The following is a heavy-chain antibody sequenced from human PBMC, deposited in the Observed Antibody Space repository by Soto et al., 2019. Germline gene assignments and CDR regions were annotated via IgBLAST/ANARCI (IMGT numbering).Heavy chain of an antibody. D-gene: IGHD2-8*01. CDR3: ARDSYGGNPYDFDY. Sequence: LRLSCAASGFTFSSYSMNWVRQAPGKGLEWVSSISSSSYIYYADSVKGRFTISRDNAKNSLYLQMNSLRAEDTAVYYCARDSYGGNPYDFDYWGQGTLVTVSS. J-gene: IGHJ4*02. V-gene: IGHV3-21*01. CDR1: GFTFSSYS. CDR2: ISSSSYI.